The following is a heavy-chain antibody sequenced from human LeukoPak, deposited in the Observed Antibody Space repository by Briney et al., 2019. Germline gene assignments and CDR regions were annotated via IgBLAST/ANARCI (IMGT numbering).Heavy chain of an antibody. CDR1: GGSISSSY. CDR2: TSYSGST. Sequence: KPSETLSLTCTVSGGSISSSYWSWIRQPPGKGLEWIGYTSYSGSTDYNPSLKSRVTMSVDTSKNQFSLILNSVTAPDAAVYYCATYYYDSPGGFQHWGQGTLVTVSS. CDR3: ATYYYDSPGGFQH. J-gene: IGHJ1*01. V-gene: IGHV4-59*08. D-gene: IGHD3-22*01.